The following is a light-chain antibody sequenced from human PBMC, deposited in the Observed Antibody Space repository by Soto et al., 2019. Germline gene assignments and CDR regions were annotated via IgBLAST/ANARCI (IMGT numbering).Light chain of an antibody. CDR3: ASYTSRNTLI. V-gene: IGLV2-14*01. Sequence: QSALTRPASVSGSPGQSITISCTGTNSDVGGHNYVSWYQQRPGKVPKLLIYEVTDRPSGASNRFSGSKSGNTASLTISGLQAEDEADYFCASYTSRNTLIFGGGTKVTVL. CDR2: EVT. J-gene: IGLJ2*01. CDR1: NSDVGGHNY.